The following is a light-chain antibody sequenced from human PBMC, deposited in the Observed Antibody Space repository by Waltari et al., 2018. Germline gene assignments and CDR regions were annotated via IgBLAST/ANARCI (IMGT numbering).Light chain of an antibody. CDR3: AAWDDSLSGLV. CDR1: SSNIGRNY. Sequence: QSVLTQPPSASGTPGQKVTLSCNGSSSNIGRNYVYWYQQFPGTAPKLLIFKNNQRPSGVPDRFSDSKSGTSASLAINGLRSEDEADYYCAAWDDSLSGLVLGGGTKVTVL. CDR2: KNN. V-gene: IGLV1-47*01. J-gene: IGLJ3*02.